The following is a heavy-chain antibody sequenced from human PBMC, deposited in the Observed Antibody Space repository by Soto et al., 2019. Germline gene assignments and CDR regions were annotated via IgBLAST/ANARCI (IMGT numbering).Heavy chain of an antibody. J-gene: IGHJ4*02. CDR1: GGSISSYY. V-gene: IGHV4-59*01. D-gene: IGHD3-10*01. CDR2: IYYSGST. Sequence: PSETLSLTCTVSGGSISSYYWSWIRQPPGKGLEWIGYIYYSGSTNYNPSLKSRVTISVDTSKNQFSLKLSSVTAADTAVYYCVRGAGTMVRGALDYWGQGTLVTVSS. CDR3: VRGAGTMVRGALDY.